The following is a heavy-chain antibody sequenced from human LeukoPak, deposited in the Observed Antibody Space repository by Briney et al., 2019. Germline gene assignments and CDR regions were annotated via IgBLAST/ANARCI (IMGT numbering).Heavy chain of an antibody. V-gene: IGHV1-8*02. CDR2: MNPNSGNT. CDR3: ARGLGYCSSTSCRLYGMDV. D-gene: IGHD2-2*01. J-gene: IGHJ6*02. Sequence: ASVKVSCKASGGTFSSYAISWVRQATGQGLEWMGWMNPNSGNTGYAQKFQGRVTMTRNTSISTAYMELSSLRSEDTAVYYCARGLGYCSSTSCRLYGMDVWGQGTTVTVSS. CDR1: GGTFSSYA.